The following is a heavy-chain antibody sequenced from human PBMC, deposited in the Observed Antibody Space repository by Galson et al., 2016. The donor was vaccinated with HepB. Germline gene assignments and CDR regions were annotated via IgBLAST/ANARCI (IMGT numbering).Heavy chain of an antibody. D-gene: IGHD3-9*01. J-gene: IGHJ5*02. V-gene: IGHV5-51*01. CDR2: IFPSDSDS. CDR1: GYSFSGYW. Sequence: QSGAEVKKPGNSLTISCQASGYSFSGYWIGWVRQMSGKGLEFMGIIFPSDSDSKYNPSFEGHATISADEAKNTVYLQWNSLEASDTAIYYCVRQSFDIATRYSPGWFDPWGQGTLVTVSS. CDR3: VRQSFDIATRYSPGWFDP.